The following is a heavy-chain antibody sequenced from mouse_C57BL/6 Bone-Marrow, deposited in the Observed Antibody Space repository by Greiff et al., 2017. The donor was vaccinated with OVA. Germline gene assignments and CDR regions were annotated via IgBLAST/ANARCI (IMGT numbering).Heavy chain of an antibody. CDR1: GFTFSSYA. V-gene: IGHV5-4*01. J-gene: IGHJ4*01. CDR3: AREGDYYAMDY. CDR2: LSDGGSYT. Sequence: EVKLMESGGGLVKPGGSLKLSCAASGFTFSSYAMSWVRQTPAKRLAWVATLSDGGSYTYSPDHVKGRFTISRDNAKNNLYLQMSHLKSEDTAMYYCAREGDYYAMDYWGQGTSVTVSS.